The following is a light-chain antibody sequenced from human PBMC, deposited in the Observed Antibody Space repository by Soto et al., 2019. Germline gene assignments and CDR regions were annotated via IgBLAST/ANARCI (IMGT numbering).Light chain of an antibody. Sequence: QSVLTQPVSVSGSPGQSITISCTGTSSDVGGFNYVSWYQLHPGKAPKLMIYEVTNRPSGISNRFSGSKSGNTASLTISGLQAEDEADYYCSSYTSSPYVVFGGGTKLTVL. CDR2: EVT. V-gene: IGLV2-14*01. J-gene: IGLJ2*01. CDR3: SSYTSSPYVV. CDR1: SSDVGGFNY.